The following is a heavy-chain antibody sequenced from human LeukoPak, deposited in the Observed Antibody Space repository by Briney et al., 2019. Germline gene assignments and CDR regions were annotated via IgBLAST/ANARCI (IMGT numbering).Heavy chain of an antibody. D-gene: IGHD5-24*01. CDR3: ARVPEMATVYWYFDL. CDR1: GFTFRSYA. Sequence: GGSLRLSCAASGFTFRSYAMHWVRQAPGKGLEWVAVISYDGSNKYYADSVKGRFTISRDNSKNTLYLQMNSLRAEDTAVYYCARVPEMATVYWYFDLWGRGNLVTVSS. CDR2: ISYDGSNK. V-gene: IGHV3-30-3*01. J-gene: IGHJ2*01.